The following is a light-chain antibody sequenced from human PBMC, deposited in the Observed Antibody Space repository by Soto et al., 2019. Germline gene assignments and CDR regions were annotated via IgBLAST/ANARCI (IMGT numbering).Light chain of an antibody. J-gene: IGKJ5*01. V-gene: IGKV3-20*01. Sequence: EIVLTQSPGTLSLSPGERATLSCRASQSVTSGYLAWYQQQPNQAPRLLIYDASYRATDIPDRFSGGGSGPDSTLTISRLEPEDFAVYYCQHYSSSPPAIPFGPGKRLEIK. CDR2: DAS. CDR3: QHYSSSPPAIP. CDR1: QSVTSGY.